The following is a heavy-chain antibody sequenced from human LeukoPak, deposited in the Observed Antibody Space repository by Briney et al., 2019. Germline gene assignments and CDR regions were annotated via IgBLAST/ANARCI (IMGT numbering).Heavy chain of an antibody. CDR1: GGSISSYY. D-gene: IGHD1-26*01. V-gene: IGHV4-59*01. Sequence: SETLSLTCTVSGGSISSYYWSWIRQPPGKGLEWIGYIYYSGSTNYNPSLKSRVTISVDTSKNQFSLKLSSVTAADTAVYYCARGDSGSYRHGWFDPWGQGTLVTVSS. CDR3: ARGDSGSYRHGWFDP. J-gene: IGHJ5*02. CDR2: IYYSGST.